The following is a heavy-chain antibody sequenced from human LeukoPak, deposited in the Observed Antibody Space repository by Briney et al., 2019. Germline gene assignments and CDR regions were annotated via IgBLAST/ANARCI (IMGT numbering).Heavy chain of an antibody. J-gene: IGHJ4*02. D-gene: IGHD1-1*01. CDR3: TKQLHPGVYGYFDY. V-gene: IGHV3-9*01. CDR1: GFTFSSYA. CDR2: ISWNSVTM. Sequence: GGSLRLSCAASGFTFSSYAMSWVRQAPGKGLEWVSTISWNSVTMGYADSVKGRFTISRDNAKNSLYLQMNSLRTEDTAFYYCTKQLHPGVYGYFDYWGQGTLVTVSS.